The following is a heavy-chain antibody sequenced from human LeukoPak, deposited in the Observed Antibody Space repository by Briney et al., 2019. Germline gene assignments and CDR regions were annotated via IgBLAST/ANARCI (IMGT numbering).Heavy chain of an antibody. CDR3: ARAADIVVVPAAIRFDP. J-gene: IGHJ5*02. CDR2: ISSSSSYI. D-gene: IGHD2-2*01. V-gene: IGHV3-21*01. CDR1: GFTFSSDS. Sequence: GGSLRLSCAASGFTFSSDSMNWVRQAPGKGLEWVSSISSSSSYIYYADSVKGRFTISRDNAKNSLYLQMNSLRAEDTAVYYCARAADIVVVPAAIRFDPWGQGTLVTVSS.